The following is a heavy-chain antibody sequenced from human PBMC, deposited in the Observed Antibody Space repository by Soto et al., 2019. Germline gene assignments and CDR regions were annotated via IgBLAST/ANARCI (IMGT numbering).Heavy chain of an antibody. J-gene: IGHJ4*02. V-gene: IGHV3-30*03. CDR2: ISYDGSNK. D-gene: IGHD3-22*01. CDR3: AIPPLYYYDSSGQETPFDY. Sequence: PGGSLRLSCAASGFTFSSYGMHWVRQAPGKGLEWVAVISYDGSNKYYADSVKGRFTISRDNSKNTLYLQMNSLRAEDTAVYYCAIPPLYYYDSSGQETPFDYWGQGT. CDR1: GFTFSSYG.